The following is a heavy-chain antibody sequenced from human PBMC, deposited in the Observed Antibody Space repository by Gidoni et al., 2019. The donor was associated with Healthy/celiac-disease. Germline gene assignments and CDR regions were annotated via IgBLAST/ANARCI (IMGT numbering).Heavy chain of an antibody. CDR2: INHSGST. V-gene: IGHV4-34*01. J-gene: IGHJ5*02. CDR1: GGSFSGYY. Sequence: QVQLQQWGAGLLKPSETLSLTCAVYGGSFSGYYWSWIRQPPGKGLEWIGEINHSGSTNYTPSLKSRVTISVDTSKNQFSLKLSSVTAADTAVYYCARTAYTYYYDSSGYPGGYNWFDPWGQGTLVTVSS. D-gene: IGHD3-22*01. CDR3: ARTAYTYYYDSSGYPGGYNWFDP.